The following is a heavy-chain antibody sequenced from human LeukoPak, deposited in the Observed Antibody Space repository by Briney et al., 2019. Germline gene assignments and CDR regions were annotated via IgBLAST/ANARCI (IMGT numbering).Heavy chain of an antibody. CDR1: GFTFSSYS. V-gene: IGHV3-21*01. CDR3: ARDMGSGRTYYYGMDV. CDR2: ISSSSSYI. Sequence: GGSLRLSCAASGFTFSSYSMNWVRQAPGKGLEWVSSISSSSSYIYYADSVKGRFTISRDNAKNSLYLQMNSLRAEDTAVYYCARDMGSGRTYYYGMDVWGQGTTVTVSS. D-gene: IGHD2-15*01. J-gene: IGHJ6*02.